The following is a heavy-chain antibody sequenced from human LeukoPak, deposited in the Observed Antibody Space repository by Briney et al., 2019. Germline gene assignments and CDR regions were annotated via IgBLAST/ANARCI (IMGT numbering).Heavy chain of an antibody. Sequence: PGGSLRLSCSASGFTFSSYAMHWVRQAPGKGLEWVAVISYDGSNKYYADSVKGRFTISRDNSKNTLYLQMNSLRAEDTAVYYCARVGWGYSYGYEDYWGQGTLVTVSS. CDR3: ARVGWGYSYGYEDY. CDR2: ISYDGSNK. CDR1: GFTFSSYA. D-gene: IGHD5-18*01. J-gene: IGHJ4*02. V-gene: IGHV3-30-3*01.